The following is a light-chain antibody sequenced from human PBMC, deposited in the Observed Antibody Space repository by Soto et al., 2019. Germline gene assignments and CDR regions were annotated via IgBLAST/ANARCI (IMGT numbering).Light chain of an antibody. V-gene: IGLV2-14*01. CDR1: ISEFVLYNY. CDR2: GVN. J-gene: IGLJ1*01. CDR3: NSNPTSSVLKD. Sequence: QSALTQPAPVSRSLGQSITISCSGTISEFVLYNYVSWYQQHPGKAPKLRIYGVNNRPSGVSNRLSGSKSGNTASLTISGLQADDEAAYYCNSNPTSSVLKDFGSGTQVT.